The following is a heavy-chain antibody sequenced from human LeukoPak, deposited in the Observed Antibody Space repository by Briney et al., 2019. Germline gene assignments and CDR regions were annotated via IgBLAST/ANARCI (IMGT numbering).Heavy chain of an antibody. CDR2: IIPIFGTA. D-gene: IGHD4-17*01. CDR1: GGTFSSYA. CDR3: ARADYGDYAHGWFDP. Sequence: ASVKVSCKASGGTFSSYAISWVRQAPGQGLEWMGGIIPIFGTANYAQKFQGRVTITTDESTSTAYMELSSLRSEDTAAYYCARADYGDYAHGWFDPWGQGTLVTVSS. J-gene: IGHJ5*02. V-gene: IGHV1-69*05.